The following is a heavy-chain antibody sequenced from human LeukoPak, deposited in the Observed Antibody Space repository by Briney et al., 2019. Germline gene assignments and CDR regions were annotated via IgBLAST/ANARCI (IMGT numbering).Heavy chain of an antibody. J-gene: IGHJ4*02. Sequence: NPGGSLRLSCAASGFTFSSYRMNWVRQAPGKGLEWVSSISSSSSYIYYADSVKGRFTISRDNAKNSLYLQMNSLRAEDTAVYYCARDPRSSGRIRGLDYWGQGTLVTVSS. CDR1: GFTFSSYR. V-gene: IGHV3-21*01. CDR3: ARDPRSSGRIRGLDY. D-gene: IGHD3-22*01. CDR2: ISSSSSYI.